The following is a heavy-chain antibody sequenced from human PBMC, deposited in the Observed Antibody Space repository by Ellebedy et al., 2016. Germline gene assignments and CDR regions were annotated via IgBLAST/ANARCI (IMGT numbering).Heavy chain of an antibody. V-gene: IGHV4-59*08. J-gene: IGHJ2*01. D-gene: IGHD6-19*01. Sequence: SETLSLTCTVSGDSFTSYYWSWIRQPPGKGLEWIGYIFYSGSSNYNPSLKSRVTISVDTSKNQFSLKLSSVTAADTAMYYCAALQWLAPAWYFDLWGRGTLVTVSS. CDR2: IFYSGSS. CDR3: AALQWLAPAWYFDL. CDR1: GDSFTSYY.